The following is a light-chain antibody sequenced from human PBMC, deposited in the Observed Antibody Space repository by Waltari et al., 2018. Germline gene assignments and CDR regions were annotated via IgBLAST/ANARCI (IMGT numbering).Light chain of an antibody. Sequence: SALTQPPSATGSPGQSVTTSCPGTSSDIGGYQSVSWYQQHPGKAPKLMIYEVNKRPPGVPDRFSGSKSGNTASLTVSGLQAEDEADYYCSSYAGSNNYVVFGGGTKLTVL. CDR3: SSYAGSNNYVV. J-gene: IGLJ2*01. V-gene: IGLV2-8*01. CDR2: EVN. CDR1: SSDIGGYQS.